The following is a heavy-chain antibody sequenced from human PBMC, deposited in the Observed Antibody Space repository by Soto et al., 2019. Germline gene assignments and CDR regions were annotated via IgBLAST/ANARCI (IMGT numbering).Heavy chain of an antibody. J-gene: IGHJ4*02. CDR2: MNPNSGNT. Sequence: ASVKVSCKASGYTFTSYDINWVRQATGQGLEWMGWMNPNSGNTGYAQKFQGRVTMTRNTSKSTAYMELNSLRAEDTAVYYCARHVMVRGLDYWGQGTLVTVSS. CDR1: GYTFTSYD. D-gene: IGHD3-10*01. V-gene: IGHV1-8*01. CDR3: ARHVMVRGLDY.